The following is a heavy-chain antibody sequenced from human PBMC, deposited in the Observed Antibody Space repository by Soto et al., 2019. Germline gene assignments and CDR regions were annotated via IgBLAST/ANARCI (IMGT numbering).Heavy chain of an antibody. Sequence: SGRTLVNPTQTLTLTCTFSGFSLSTRGRCVSWLRQPPGKALEGLALGDWDDEKDYSTSLKSRLSISKDTSRSQVVLTMTKMDPVATVIFSCTGAPRWDCKYGLDVLGQGTTLTFSS. D-gene: IGHD2-21*02. CDR2: GDWDDEK. V-gene: IGHV2-70*01. J-gene: IGHJ6*02. CDR1: GFSLSTRGRC. CDR3: TGAPRWDCKYGLDV.